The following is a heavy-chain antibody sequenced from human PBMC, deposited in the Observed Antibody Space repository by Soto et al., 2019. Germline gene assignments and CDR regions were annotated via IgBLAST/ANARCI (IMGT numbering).Heavy chain of an antibody. CDR2: IYYSGST. Sequence: SATLSLTCTVSGGSISSSSYYWGWIRQPPGKGLEWIGSIYYSGSTYYNPSLKSRVTISVDTSKNQFSLKLSSVTAADTAVYYCARATYYDILTGYWFDYWGQGTLVTVSS. V-gene: IGHV4-39*07. CDR3: ARATYYDILTGYWFDY. D-gene: IGHD3-9*01. J-gene: IGHJ4*02. CDR1: GGSISSSSYY.